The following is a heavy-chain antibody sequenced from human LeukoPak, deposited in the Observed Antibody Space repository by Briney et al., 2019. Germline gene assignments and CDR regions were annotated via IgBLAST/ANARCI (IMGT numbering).Heavy chain of an antibody. CDR3: AKDVYGDYGGLVY. CDR2: ISGSVGRT. D-gene: IGHD4-17*01. J-gene: IGHJ4*02. CDR1: GFTFSSYA. Sequence: QPGGSLSFYCAASGFTFSSYAMSWVPQAPGKGLEWVSTISGSVGRTYYADSVKGRFTISRDNSKDTLYLQMNSLRAEDTAVYYCAKDVYGDYGGLVYWGQGTLVTVSS. V-gene: IGHV3-23*01.